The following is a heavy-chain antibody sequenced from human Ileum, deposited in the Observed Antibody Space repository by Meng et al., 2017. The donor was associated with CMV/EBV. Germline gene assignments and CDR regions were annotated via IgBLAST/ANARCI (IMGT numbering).Heavy chain of an antibody. Sequence: PTCTVSGDSFSSSRWWSWVRQPPGKGLEWIGEIYHSGTTTYNPSLKSRVTISPDESKNEFSLKLTSVTAADTAVYYCARNGYYSLDYWSQGTLVTVSS. CDR2: IYHSGTT. CDR1: GDSFSSSRW. J-gene: IGHJ4*02. CDR3: ARNGYYSLDY. D-gene: IGHD3-22*01. V-gene: IGHV4-4*02.